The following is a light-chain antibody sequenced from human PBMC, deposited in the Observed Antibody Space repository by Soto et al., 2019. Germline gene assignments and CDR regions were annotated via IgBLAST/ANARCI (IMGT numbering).Light chain of an antibody. J-gene: IGKJ5*01. V-gene: IGKV3-20*01. CDR2: GAS. Sequence: VMSQSPAAVRVSQGEKATLSCRASQSVSSALAWYQQKPGLPPRLLIYGASNRATGIPDRFSGSGSGTDFTLTISRLEPEDFAVYYCQQYGSSITFGQGTRLAI. CDR3: QQYGSSIT. CDR1: QSVSSA.